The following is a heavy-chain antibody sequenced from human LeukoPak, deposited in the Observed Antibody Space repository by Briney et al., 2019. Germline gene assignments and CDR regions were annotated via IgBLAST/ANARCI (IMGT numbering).Heavy chain of an antibody. V-gene: IGHV3-73*01. CDR1: GFTFSGSA. CDR3: TRHEYSSSSALFDY. D-gene: IGHD6-6*01. Sequence: HPGGSLRLSCAASGFTFSGSAMDWVRQASGKGLEWVGRIRSKANSYATAYAASVKGRFTISRDDSKNTAYLQMNSLKTEDTAVYYCTRHEYSSSSALFDYWGQGTLVTVSS. J-gene: IGHJ4*02. CDR2: IRSKANSYAT.